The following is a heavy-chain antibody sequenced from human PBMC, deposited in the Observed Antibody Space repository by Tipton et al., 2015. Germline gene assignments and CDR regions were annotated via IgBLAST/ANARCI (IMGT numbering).Heavy chain of an antibody. D-gene: IGHD1-1*01. CDR1: GFTFITYA. Sequence: SLRLSCTASGFTFITYAMHWVRQAPGKGLEWVAVISFDDNNQYYADSVKGRFTISRDSSKNTLYLQMNSLRAEDTAVYYCARSGGYGWDHWGQGTLVTVSS. J-gene: IGHJ4*02. CDR3: ARSGGYGWDH. V-gene: IGHV3-30*07. CDR2: ISFDDNNQ.